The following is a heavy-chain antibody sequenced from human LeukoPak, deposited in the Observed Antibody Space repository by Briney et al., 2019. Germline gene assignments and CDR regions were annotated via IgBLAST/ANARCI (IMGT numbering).Heavy chain of an antibody. CDR1: GSSLTELS. J-gene: IGHJ4*02. D-gene: IGHD5-18*01. Sequence: ASVKVSCTVSGSSLTELSLYWARQAPGKGLEWMGGFDVIDAKTFYAQKFQGRVTMTEDSSTDTAYVELSSLRSDDTAFYYCAAGRPYSLLDYWGKGTLLTVSS. V-gene: IGHV1-24*01. CDR2: FDVIDAKT. CDR3: AAGRPYSLLDY.